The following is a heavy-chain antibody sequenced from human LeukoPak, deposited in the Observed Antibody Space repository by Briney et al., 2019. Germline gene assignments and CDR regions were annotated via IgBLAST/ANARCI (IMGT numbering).Heavy chain of an antibody. V-gene: IGHV3-23*01. J-gene: IGHJ5*02. D-gene: IGHD2-2*01. CDR3: AKGGYCSSTSCYPSWFDP. CDR1: GFTFSSYA. Sequence: PGGSLRLSCAASGFTFSSYAMSWVRQAPGKGLEWVSAISGSGGSTYYADSVKGRFTISRDNSKNTLYLQMNSLRAEDTAVYYCAKGGYCSSTSCYPSWFDPWGQGTLVTVSS. CDR2: ISGSGGST.